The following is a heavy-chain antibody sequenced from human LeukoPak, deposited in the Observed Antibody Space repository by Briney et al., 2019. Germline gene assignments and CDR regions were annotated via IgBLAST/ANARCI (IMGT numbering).Heavy chain of an antibody. V-gene: IGHV4-4*09. Sequence: SETLSLTCTVSGGSISSYYWSWIRQPPGKGLEWIGYIYTSGSTNYNPSLKSRVTISVGTSKNQFSLKLSSVTAADTAVYYCARPGWDDAFDIWGQGTMVTVSS. CDR1: GGSISSYY. CDR3: ARPGWDDAFDI. J-gene: IGHJ3*02. CDR2: IYTSGST. D-gene: IGHD6-19*01.